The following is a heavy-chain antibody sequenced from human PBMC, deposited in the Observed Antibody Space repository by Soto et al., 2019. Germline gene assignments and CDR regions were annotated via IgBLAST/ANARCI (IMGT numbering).Heavy chain of an antibody. CDR3: ARAKADTTLVVNPTYCFDY. D-gene: IGHD5-18*01. J-gene: IGHJ4*02. V-gene: IGHV4-38-2*01. CDR1: GYSISSGYY. Sequence: SETLSLTCVVSGYSISSGYYCGWIRQPPGKGLEWIGNIYHSGSTYYNPSLKSRVTISVDTSKNQFSLKLLSVTAADTALYYCARAKADTTLVVNPTYCFDYWGQGTLVTVSS. CDR2: IYHSGST.